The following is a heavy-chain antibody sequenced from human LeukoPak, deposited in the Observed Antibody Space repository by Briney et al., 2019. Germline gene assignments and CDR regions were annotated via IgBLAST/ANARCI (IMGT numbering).Heavy chain of an antibody. Sequence: ASVKVSCKASGYTFTSYGISWVRQAPGQGLEWIGWISAYNGNTIYAQKLQGRVTMTTDTSTSTAYMELRSLRSDDTAVYYCARGEGPRITMEYNWFDPWGQGTLVTVSS. CDR1: GYTFTSYG. V-gene: IGHV1-18*01. D-gene: IGHD3-10*01. CDR3: ARGEGPRITMEYNWFDP. J-gene: IGHJ5*02. CDR2: ISAYNGNT.